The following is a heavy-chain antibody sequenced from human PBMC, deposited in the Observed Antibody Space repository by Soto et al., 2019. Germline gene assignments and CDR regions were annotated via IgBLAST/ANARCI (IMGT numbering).Heavy chain of an antibody. Sequence: GESLKISCKGSGYSFTSYWIGWVRQMPGKGLEWMGIIYPGDTDTRYSPTFQGKVTISADKSISTANLQWSSLKASDTTMYYCARVHSFYYGIDVWGQGTTVTVSS. D-gene: IGHD1-26*01. V-gene: IGHV5-51*01. CDR2: IYPGDTDT. J-gene: IGHJ6*02. CDR1: GYSFTSYW. CDR3: ARVHSFYYGIDV.